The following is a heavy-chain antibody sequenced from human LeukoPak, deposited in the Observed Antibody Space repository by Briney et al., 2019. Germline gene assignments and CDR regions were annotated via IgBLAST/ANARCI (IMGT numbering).Heavy chain of an antibody. J-gene: IGHJ4*02. V-gene: IGHV3-7*05. CDR1: GFTFSSYW. Sequence: GGSLRLSCAASGFTFSSYWMNWVRQAPGKGLEWVANINQDGSEKYSVDSVKGRFIISRHNSKNTLYLQMNSLRPEDTAVYYCARVSAWTFHYWGQGTLVTVSS. CDR3: ARVSAWTFHY. CDR2: INQDGSEK. D-gene: IGHD6-19*01.